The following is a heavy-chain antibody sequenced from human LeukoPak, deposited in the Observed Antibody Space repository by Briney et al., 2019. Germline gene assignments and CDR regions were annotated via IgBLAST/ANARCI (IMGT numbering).Heavy chain of an antibody. D-gene: IGHD3-10*01. CDR3: ARIRITMVRGYY. Sequence: SETLSLTCTVSGGSISTYYWSWIRQPPGKGLEWIGYVYYSGSTYYNPSLKSRVTISVDTSKNQFSLKLSSVTAADTAVYYCARIRITMVRGYYWGQGTLVTVSS. J-gene: IGHJ4*02. CDR1: GGSISTYY. CDR2: VYYSGST. V-gene: IGHV4-59*08.